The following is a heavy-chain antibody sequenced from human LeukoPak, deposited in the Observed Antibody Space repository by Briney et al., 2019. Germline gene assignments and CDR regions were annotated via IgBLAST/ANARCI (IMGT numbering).Heavy chain of an antibody. CDR2: INHSGST. J-gene: IGHJ3*02. CDR1: GGSFSGYY. Sequence: PSETLSFTCAVYGGSFSGYYWSWIRQPPGKGLEWIGEINHSGSTNYNPSLKSRVTISVDTSKNQFSLKLSSVTAADTAVYYCARVEGRKYAFDIWGQGTMVTVYS. V-gene: IGHV4-34*01. CDR3: ARVEGRKYAFDI.